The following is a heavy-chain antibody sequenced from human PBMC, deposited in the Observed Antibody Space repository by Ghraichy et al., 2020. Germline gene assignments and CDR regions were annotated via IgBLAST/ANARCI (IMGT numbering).Heavy chain of an antibody. V-gene: IGHV3-53*01. J-gene: IGHJ6*02. Sequence: GGSLRLSCAASGFTVSTNYMSWVRQAPGKGLEWVSVIYSGGTTKYADSVKGRFTISRDNSTNTLYLQMNSLRVEDTAVYYCARELRVYGMDVWGQGTTVTVSS. CDR2: IYSGGTT. CDR1: GFTVSTNY. CDR3: ARELRVYGMDV. D-gene: IGHD4-17*01.